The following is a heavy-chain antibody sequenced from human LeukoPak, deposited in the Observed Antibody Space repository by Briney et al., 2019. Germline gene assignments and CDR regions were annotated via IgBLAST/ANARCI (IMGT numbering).Heavy chain of an antibody. Sequence: PGESLKISCKGFGYSFTNYWIGWVRQLPGKGLEWMGIIYPGDSDTSYRPSFQGQVTISADKSIRTAYLQWSSLRASDTAMYYCAIQARNYDFWSGYSNAFDIWGHGTMVTVSS. V-gene: IGHV5-51*01. D-gene: IGHD3-3*01. J-gene: IGHJ3*02. CDR1: GYSFTNYW. CDR2: IYPGDSDT. CDR3: AIQARNYDFWSGYSNAFDI.